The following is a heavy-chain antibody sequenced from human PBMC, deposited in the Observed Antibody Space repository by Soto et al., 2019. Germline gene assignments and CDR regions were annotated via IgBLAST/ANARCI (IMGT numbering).Heavy chain of an antibody. CDR1: GGSFSGYY. J-gene: IGHJ4*02. CDR2: INHSGST. V-gene: IGHV4-34*01. D-gene: IGHD2-2*01. CDR3: ARAALGYCSSTSCYASLNS. Sequence: QVQLQQWGAGLLKPSETLSLTCAVYGGSFSGYYWSWIRQPPGKGLEWIGEINHSGSTNYNPSPKSRVTISVDTSKNQFSLKLSSVTAADTAVYYCARAALGYCSSTSCYASLNSWGQGTLVTVSS.